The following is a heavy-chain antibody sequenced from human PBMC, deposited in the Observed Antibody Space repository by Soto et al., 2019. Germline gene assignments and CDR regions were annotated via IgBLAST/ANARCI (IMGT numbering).Heavy chain of an antibody. CDR3: ARDHGYCTNGVCLNWFDP. J-gene: IGHJ5*02. V-gene: IGHV4-31*03. D-gene: IGHD2-8*01. CDR1: GGSISSGGYY. Sequence: SETLSLTCTVSGGSISSGGYYWSWIRQHPGKGLEWIGYIYYSGSTYYNPSLKSRVTISVDTSKNQFSLKLSSVTAADTAVYYCARDHGYCTNGVCLNWFDPWGQGTLVTVSS. CDR2: IYYSGST.